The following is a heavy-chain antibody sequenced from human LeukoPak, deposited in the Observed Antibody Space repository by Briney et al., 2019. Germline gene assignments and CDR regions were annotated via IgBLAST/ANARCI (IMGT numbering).Heavy chain of an antibody. CDR3: ARVVAGTKDFQY. D-gene: IGHD6-19*01. CDR2: VYYGGST. J-gene: IGHJ1*01. Sequence: SETLSLTCTVSGGPISSPNHFWGWVRQPPGKGLERIGSVYYGGSTYSNPSLKSRVTMSADTSKNQFSLTLSSVTATDTAVYYCARVVAGTKDFQYWGQGTLVTVSS. V-gene: IGHV4-39*01. CDR1: GGPISSPNHF.